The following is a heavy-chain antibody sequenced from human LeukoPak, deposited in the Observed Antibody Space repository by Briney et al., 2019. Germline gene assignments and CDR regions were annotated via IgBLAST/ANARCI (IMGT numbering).Heavy chain of an antibody. CDR2: IYYSGST. CDR3: ARDMPFGGSGSPPAY. V-gene: IGHV4-59*12. J-gene: IGHJ4*02. CDR1: GDSISGFY. D-gene: IGHD3-10*01. Sequence: PSETLSLTCTVSGDSISGFYWSWIRQPPGKGLEWIGHIYYSGSTNYNPSLKSRVTISVDTSKNQFSLKLSSVTAADAAVYYCARDMPFGGSGSPPAYWGQGTLVSVSS.